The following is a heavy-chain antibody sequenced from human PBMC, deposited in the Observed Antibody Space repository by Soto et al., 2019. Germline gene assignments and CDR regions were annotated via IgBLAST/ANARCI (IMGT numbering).Heavy chain of an antibody. CDR2: ISSSGSTI. J-gene: IGHJ4*02. Sequence: PGGSLRLSCAASGFTFSDYYMSCIRQAPGKGLEWVSYISSSGSTIYYADSVKGRFTISRDHAKNSLYMQMNSLRAEDTAVYDCARDLIEMATTPTYFEYSGKGPLVTVSS. CDR3: ARDLIEMATTPTYFEY. CDR1: GFTFSDYY. V-gene: IGHV3-11*01. D-gene: IGHD5-12*01.